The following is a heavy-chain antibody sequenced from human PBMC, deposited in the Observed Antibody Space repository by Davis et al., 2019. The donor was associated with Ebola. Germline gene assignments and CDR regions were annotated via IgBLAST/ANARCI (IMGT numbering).Heavy chain of an antibody. J-gene: IGHJ4*02. CDR2: ISGNGDST. V-gene: IGHV3-43*02. CDR1: GFTFSSYS. D-gene: IGHD2-21*02. CDR3: AKEIDCGGDCSSNF. Sequence: GESLKISCAASGFTFSSYSMNWVRQAPGKGLEWVSLISGNGDSTFYADAVKGRFTISRDNSKNSLYLQMNSLRTEDTAVYYCAKEIDCGGDCSSNFWGQGTLVTVSS.